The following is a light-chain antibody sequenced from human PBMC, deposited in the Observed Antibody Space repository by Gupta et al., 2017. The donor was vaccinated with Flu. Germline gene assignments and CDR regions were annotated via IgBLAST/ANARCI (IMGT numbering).Light chain of an antibody. J-gene: IGLJ3*02. CDR2: EGS. CDR3: CSYAGSSTWV. CDR1: SSDVGSYNL. Sequence: QSALTQPASVSGSPGQSITISCNGTSSDVGSYNLVSWYQQYPGKAPKVMIYEGSKRPSGVSNRFSGSKSGNTASLTISGLQAEDEADYYCCSYAGSSTWVFGGGTKLTVL. V-gene: IGLV2-23*01.